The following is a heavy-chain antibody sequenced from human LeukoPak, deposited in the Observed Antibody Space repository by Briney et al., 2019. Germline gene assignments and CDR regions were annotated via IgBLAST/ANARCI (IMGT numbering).Heavy chain of an antibody. CDR2: ISAYNGNR. Sequence: ASVKVSCKASGYTFTTYGITWVRQAPGQGLEWMGWISAYNGNRNYAQKLQGRVTMTTDASTSTAYMELRSLRSDDTAVYYCARALVDGYKELGYWGQGTLVTVSS. CDR1: GYTFTTYG. V-gene: IGHV1-18*01. D-gene: IGHD5-24*01. J-gene: IGHJ4*02. CDR3: ARALVDGYKELGY.